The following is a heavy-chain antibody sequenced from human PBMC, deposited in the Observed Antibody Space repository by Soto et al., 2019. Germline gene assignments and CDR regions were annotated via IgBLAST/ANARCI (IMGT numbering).Heavy chain of an antibody. V-gene: IGHV5-51*01. D-gene: IGHD4-17*01. CDR3: ARLGAGLDV. Sequence: GESLKISCQGSGYSFINYWIAWVRQMPGKGLEWMGIIFPSDSDTRYSPSFQGQVTISADKSLSTAYLRWSSLKASDTAMYFCARLGAGLDVWGQGNTVTVSS. J-gene: IGHJ6*02. CDR2: IFPSDSDT. CDR1: GYSFINYW.